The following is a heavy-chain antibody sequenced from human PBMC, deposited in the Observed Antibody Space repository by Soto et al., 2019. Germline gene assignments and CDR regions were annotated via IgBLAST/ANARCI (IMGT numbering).Heavy chain of an antibody. CDR1: GYPFTGYY. J-gene: IGHJ4*02. V-gene: IGHV1-2*04. D-gene: IGHD3-10*01. CDR2: INPNSGGT. Sequence: ASVKVSCKASGYPFTGYYMHWVRQAPGQGLEWMGWINPNSGGTNYAQQFQGWVTMTRDTSISTAYMELSRLRSDDTAVYYCARVYGSGNLPYYFDYWGQGTLVTVSS. CDR3: ARVYGSGNLPYYFDY.